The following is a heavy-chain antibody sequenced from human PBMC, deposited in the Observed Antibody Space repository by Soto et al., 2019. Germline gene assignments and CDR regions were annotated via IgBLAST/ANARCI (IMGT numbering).Heavy chain of an antibody. Sequence: EVQLVESGGGLVQPGGSLRLSCAASGFTVSSNYMSWVRQAPGKGLEWVSVIYSGGSTYYADSVKGRFTISRDNSKNTLYLQMNSLRAXDXXVXXXXXXXXSGWLPTYYFDYWGQGTLVTVSS. CDR3: XXXXXSGWLPTYYFDY. D-gene: IGHD6-19*01. J-gene: IGHJ4*02. CDR1: GFTVSSNY. CDR2: IYSGGST. V-gene: IGHV3-66*01.